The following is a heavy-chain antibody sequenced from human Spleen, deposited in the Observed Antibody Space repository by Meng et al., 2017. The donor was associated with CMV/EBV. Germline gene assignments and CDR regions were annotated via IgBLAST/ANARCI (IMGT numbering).Heavy chain of an antibody. J-gene: IGHJ5*02. CDR3: ARDRGNWFDP. CDR1: GGSISSSSYY. CDR2: IYYSGST. Sequence: TCPASGGSISSSSYYWGWIRQPPGKGLEWIGSIYYSGSTYYNPSLKSRVTISVDTSKNQFSLKLSSVTAADTAVYYCARDRGNWFDPWGQGTLVTVSS. V-gene: IGHV4-39*07. D-gene: IGHD3-10*01.